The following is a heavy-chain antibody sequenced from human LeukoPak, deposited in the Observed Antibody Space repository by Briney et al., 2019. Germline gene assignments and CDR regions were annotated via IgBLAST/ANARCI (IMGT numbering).Heavy chain of an antibody. J-gene: IGHJ3*02. Sequence: PSETLSLTCAVYGGSFSGYYWSWIRQPPGKGLEWIGEINHSGSTNYNPSLKSRVTISVDTSKNQFSLKLSSVTAADTAAYYCARNNYYDSSGYYPEGHAFDIWGQGTMVTVSS. CDR2: INHSGST. V-gene: IGHV4-34*01. D-gene: IGHD3-22*01. CDR1: GGSFSGYY. CDR3: ARNNYYDSSGYYPEGHAFDI.